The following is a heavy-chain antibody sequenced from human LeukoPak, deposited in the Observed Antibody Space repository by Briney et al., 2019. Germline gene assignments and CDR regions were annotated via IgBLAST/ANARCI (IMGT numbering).Heavy chain of an antibody. CDR2: INSDGSTT. CDR1: GFTFSSYW. V-gene: IGHV3-74*01. CDR3: ARAGRKSRGVDLVRKKETGYYYYMDV. Sequence: PGGSLRLSCVASGFTFSSYWMHWVRQAPGEGLVWVSRINSDGSTTTYADSVKGRFTISRDNAKNSLYLQMNSLRAEDTAVYYCARAGRKSRGVDLVRKKETGYYYYMDVWGKGTTVTVSS. J-gene: IGHJ6*03. D-gene: IGHD3-10*02.